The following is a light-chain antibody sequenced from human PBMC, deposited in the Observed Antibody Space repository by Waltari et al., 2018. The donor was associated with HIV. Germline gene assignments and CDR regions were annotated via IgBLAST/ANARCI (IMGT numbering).Light chain of an antibody. CDR1: HDISNY. Sequence: DIQMTQSPSSLSASIGDRVTITCQASHDISNYLNWYQHKSGKAPKLLIYDASTLQTGVPSRFSGSGSGTDFTFTISSLQPEDVATYYCQQYDNVPRTFGPGTEVDI. J-gene: IGKJ3*01. CDR2: DAS. CDR3: QQYDNVPRT. V-gene: IGKV1-33*01.